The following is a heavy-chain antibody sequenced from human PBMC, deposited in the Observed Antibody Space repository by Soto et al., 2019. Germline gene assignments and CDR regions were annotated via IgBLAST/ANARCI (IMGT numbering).Heavy chain of an antibody. D-gene: IGHD6-6*01. V-gene: IGHV1-69*12. J-gene: IGHJ6*02. CDR1: GGTFSSYA. CDR2: IIPIFGTA. Sequence: QVQLVQSGAEVKKPGSSVKVSCKASGGTFSSYAISWVRQAPGQGLEWVGGIIPIFGTADYAQKFQGRVTITEDESTSTAYMELSSLRSEDTAVYYCARDPPLLPIAARPNYYYGMDVWGQGTTVTVSS. CDR3: ARDPPLLPIAARPNYYYGMDV.